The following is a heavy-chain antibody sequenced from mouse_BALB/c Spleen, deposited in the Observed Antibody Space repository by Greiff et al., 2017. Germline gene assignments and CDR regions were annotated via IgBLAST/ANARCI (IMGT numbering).Heavy chain of an antibody. J-gene: IGHJ3*01. CDR2: IWTGGGT. Sequence: VQLVESGPGLVAPSQSLSITCTVSGFSLTSYDISWIRQPPGKGLEWLGVIWTGGGTNYNSAFMSRLSISKDNSKSQVFLKMNSLQTDDTAIYYCVRGGTGPSWFAYWGQGTLVTVSA. D-gene: IGHD4-1*01. CDR3: VRGGTGPSWFAY. V-gene: IGHV2-9-2*01. CDR1: GFSLTSYD.